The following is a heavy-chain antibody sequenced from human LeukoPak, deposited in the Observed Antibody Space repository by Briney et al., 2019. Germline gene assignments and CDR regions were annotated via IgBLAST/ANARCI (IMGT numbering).Heavy chain of an antibody. CDR1: GGSLSSSSYY. D-gene: IGHD4-17*01. CDR2: IYYSGST. CDR3: ARLRSTIPSYYFDY. Sequence: SETLSLTCTVSGGSLSSSSYYWGWIRQPPGKGLEWIGSIYYSGSTYYNPSLKSRVTISADTSKNQFSLKLSSVTAADTAVYYCARLRSTIPSYYFDYWGQGTLVTVSS. V-gene: IGHV4-39*01. J-gene: IGHJ4*02.